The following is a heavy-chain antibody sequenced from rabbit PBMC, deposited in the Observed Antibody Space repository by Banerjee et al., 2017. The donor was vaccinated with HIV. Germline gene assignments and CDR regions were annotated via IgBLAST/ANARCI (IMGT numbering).Heavy chain of an antibody. J-gene: IGHJ4*01. D-gene: IGHD6-1*01. Sequence: EGSLTLTCKASGFSFSNKYVMCWVRQAPGKGLELIACIGCTSGTTYYASWAKGRFTISKTSSTTVTLQMTSLTAADTATYFCARDITGGAAYGSFGLWGPGTLVTVS. CDR1: GFSFSNKYV. CDR3: ARDITGGAAYGSFGL. V-gene: IGHV1S45*01. CDR2: IGCTSGTT.